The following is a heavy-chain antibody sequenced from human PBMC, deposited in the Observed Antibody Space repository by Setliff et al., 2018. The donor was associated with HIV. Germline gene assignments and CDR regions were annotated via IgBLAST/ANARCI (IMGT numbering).Heavy chain of an antibody. D-gene: IGHD6-19*01. Sequence: PSETLSLTCTVSGGSISSYYWSWIRQPPGKGLEWIGYIYTSGSVNYNPSLNSRVTISVDTSKNHFSLKVNSVTAADTAAYYFARTPRIGVAGEFEYWGQGTLVTVSS. CDR1: GGSISSYY. J-gene: IGHJ4*02. CDR2: IYTSGSV. V-gene: IGHV4-4*09. CDR3: ARTPRIGVAGEFEY.